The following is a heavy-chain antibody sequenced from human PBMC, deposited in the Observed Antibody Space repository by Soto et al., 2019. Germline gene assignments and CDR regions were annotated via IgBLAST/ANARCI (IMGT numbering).Heavy chain of an antibody. D-gene: IGHD1-1*01. Sequence: SETLSLTCSVSGGSISSGGYSGSWIRQPPGKGLEWIGYIYHSGSTYYNPSIKSRVTISVDRSKNQFSLRLSSVTAADTAVYYCARGRGTRWFGPWGQRTLVTVSS. CDR1: GGSISSGGYS. V-gene: IGHV4-30-2*01. J-gene: IGHJ5*02. CDR2: IYHSGST. CDR3: ARGRGTRWFGP.